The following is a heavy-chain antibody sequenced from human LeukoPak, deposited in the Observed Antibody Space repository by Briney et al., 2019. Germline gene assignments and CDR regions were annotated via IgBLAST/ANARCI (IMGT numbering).Heavy chain of an antibody. CDR2: LSGSGLST. J-gene: IGHJ5*02. CDR3: AKDRAVPGIPLTWFDP. Sequence: GGSLGLACAASGFSFSSYAMTWVRQVPGKGLEWVSALSGSGLSTWYADSVKGRFTISRDNSKNTLSLQMNSLRAEDTAVYYCAKDRAVPGIPLTWFDPWGRGTLVTVSS. CDR1: GFSFSSYA. D-gene: IGHD6-19*01. V-gene: IGHV3-23*01.